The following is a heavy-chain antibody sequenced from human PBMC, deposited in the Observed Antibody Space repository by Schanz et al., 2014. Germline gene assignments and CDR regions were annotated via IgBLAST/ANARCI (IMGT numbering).Heavy chain of an antibody. Sequence: QVQLVQSGAEVKKPGASVKVSCKASGYTFTSYGINWVRQAPGQGLEWMGWISAYNGNTNYALKLQGRVTMTTDTSTGTAYMELRSLRSDDTALYYCTRGGYSYALSAFDIWGQGTMVTVPS. CDR3: TRGGYSYALSAFDI. J-gene: IGHJ3*02. V-gene: IGHV1-18*01. CDR2: ISAYNGNT. CDR1: GYTFTSYG. D-gene: IGHD5-18*01.